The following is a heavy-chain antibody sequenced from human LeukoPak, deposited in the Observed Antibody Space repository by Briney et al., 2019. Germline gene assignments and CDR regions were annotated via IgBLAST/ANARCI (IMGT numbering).Heavy chain of an antibody. Sequence: SETLSLTCAVHGESFSGYYWSWIRQPPGKGLEWIGEINHSGSTNYNPSLKSRVTISVDTSKNQFSLKLGSVTAADTAVYYCARGGYCSGGSCYYDAFDIWGQGTMVTVSS. CDR1: GESFSGYY. J-gene: IGHJ3*02. CDR2: INHSGST. V-gene: IGHV4-34*01. D-gene: IGHD2-15*01. CDR3: ARGGYCSGGSCYYDAFDI.